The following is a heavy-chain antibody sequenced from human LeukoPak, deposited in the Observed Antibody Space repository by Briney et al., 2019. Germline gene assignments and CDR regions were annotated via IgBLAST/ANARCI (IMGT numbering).Heavy chain of an antibody. CDR1: GGTFSSYA. V-gene: IGHV1-69*04. Sequence: GSSVKVSCKASGGTFSSYAISWVRQAPGQGLEWMGRIIPILGIANYAQKFQGRVTITADESTSTAYMELSSLRSEDTAVYYCARRGPSGGAFDYWGQGTLVTVSS. D-gene: IGHD4-23*01. J-gene: IGHJ4*02. CDR3: ARRGPSGGAFDY. CDR2: IIPILGIA.